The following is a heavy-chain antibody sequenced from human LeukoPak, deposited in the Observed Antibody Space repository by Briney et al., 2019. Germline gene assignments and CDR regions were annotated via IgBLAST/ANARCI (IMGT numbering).Heavy chain of an antibody. V-gene: IGHV4-38-2*01. D-gene: IGHD4-11*01. Sequence: NAGGSLRLSCAASGFTFSSYWMSWVRQAPGKGLEWIGSIYHSGSTYYNPSLKSRVTISVDTSKNQFSLKLSSVTAADTAVYYCARKSTVTTNWFDPWGQGTLVTVSS. J-gene: IGHJ5*02. CDR1: GFTFSSYW. CDR2: IYHSGST. CDR3: ARKSTVTTNWFDP.